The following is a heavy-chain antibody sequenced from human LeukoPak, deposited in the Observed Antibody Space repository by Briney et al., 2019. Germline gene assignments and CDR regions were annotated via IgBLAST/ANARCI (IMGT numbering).Heavy chain of an antibody. J-gene: IGHJ4*01. V-gene: IGHV1-8*01. Sequence: ASVKVSCKASGYTFTSYDINWVRQATGQGLEWMGWMNPNSGNTGYAQKFQGRVTMTRNTSISTAYMELSSLRSEDTAVYYCARGPITMIVVVKGYYFDYWGQEPWSPSPQ. CDR3: ARGPITMIVVVKGYYFDY. D-gene: IGHD3-22*01. CDR1: GYTFTSYD. CDR2: MNPNSGNT.